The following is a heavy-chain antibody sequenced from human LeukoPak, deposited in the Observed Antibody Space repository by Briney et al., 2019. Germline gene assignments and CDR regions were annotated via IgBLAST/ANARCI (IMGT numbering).Heavy chain of an antibody. J-gene: IGHJ4*02. Sequence: GASVKVSCKASGYTFTGYYMHWVRQAPGQGLEWMGRVNPNGGGTSYAQKFQGRVTMTRDTSISTAYMELSRLRSDDTAVYYCARERLHAVGYYWGQGALVTVSS. D-gene: IGHD1-26*01. V-gene: IGHV1-2*06. CDR2: VNPNGGGT. CDR1: GYTFTGYY. CDR3: ARERLHAVGYY.